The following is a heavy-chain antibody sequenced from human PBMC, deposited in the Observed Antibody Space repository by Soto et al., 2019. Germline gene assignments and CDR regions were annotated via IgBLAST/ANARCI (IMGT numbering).Heavy chain of an antibody. Sequence: QVQLVQSGAEVKKPGSSVKVSCKASGGTFSSYAISWVRQAPGQGLEWMGGIIPIFGTANYAQKFQCRVTITADESTSTAYMELSSLRSEDTAVYYCAVKGAMPIPSYNWFDPWGQGTLVTVSS. D-gene: IGHD2-2*01. CDR2: IIPIFGTA. J-gene: IGHJ5*02. CDR1: GGTFSSYA. V-gene: IGHV1-69*01. CDR3: AVKGAMPIPSYNWFDP.